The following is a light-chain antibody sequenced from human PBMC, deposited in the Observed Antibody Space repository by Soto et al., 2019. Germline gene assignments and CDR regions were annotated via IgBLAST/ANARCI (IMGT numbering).Light chain of an antibody. CDR2: AAS. CDR3: QQYDNLPT. V-gene: IGKV1-39*01. Sequence: DIQMTQSPSSLSASVGDRVTITCQASQDISNYLNWYQQKPGKAPKLLIYAASSLQSGVPSRFSGSGSGTDFSLTIISLQPEDFATYYCQQYDNLPTFGQGTRLEIK. J-gene: IGKJ5*01. CDR1: QDISNY.